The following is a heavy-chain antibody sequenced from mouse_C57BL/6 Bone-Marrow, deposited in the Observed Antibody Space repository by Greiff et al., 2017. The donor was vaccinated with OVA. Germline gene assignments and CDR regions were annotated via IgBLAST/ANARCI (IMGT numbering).Heavy chain of an antibody. CDR2: INSDGGST. CDR3: ARHGYGNYGGGAMDY. J-gene: IGHJ4*01. CDR1: EYEFPSHD. V-gene: IGHV5-2*01. Sequence: EVMLVESGGGLVQPGESLKLSCESNEYEFPSHDMSWVRKTPEKRLELVAAINSDGGSTYYPDTMERRFIISRDNTKKTLYLQMSSLRSEDTALYYCARHGYGNYGGGAMDYWGQGTSVTVSS. D-gene: IGHD2-1*01.